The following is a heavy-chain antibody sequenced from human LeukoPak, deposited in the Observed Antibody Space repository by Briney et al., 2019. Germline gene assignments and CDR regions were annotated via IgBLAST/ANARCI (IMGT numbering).Heavy chain of an antibody. CDR1: GGSFSGYY. D-gene: IGHD6-19*01. J-gene: IGHJ4*02. Sequence: SSETLSLTCAVYGGSFSGYYWSWIRQPPGKGLEWIGEINNSGSTNYNPSLKSRVTILVDTSKNQFSLKLNSVTAADTAVYYCARRPAGTFDYWGQGTLVTVSS. V-gene: IGHV4-34*01. CDR2: INNSGST. CDR3: ARRPAGTFDY.